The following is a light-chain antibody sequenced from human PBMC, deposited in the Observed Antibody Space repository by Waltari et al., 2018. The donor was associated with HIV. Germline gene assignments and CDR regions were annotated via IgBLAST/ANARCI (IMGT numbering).Light chain of an antibody. CDR2: GKN. CDR3: SSRDSSGTHVL. V-gene: IGLV3-19*01. CDR1: RPTTHY. Sequence: SSELTQDPSVPVALSPTVRITCQGVRPTTHYQNWYQQKPRQAPVIVIYGKNNRLSGIPDRFSGSSSGDTASLTITGAQAEDEADYYCSSRDSSGTHVLFGGGTKLTVL. J-gene: IGLJ2*01.